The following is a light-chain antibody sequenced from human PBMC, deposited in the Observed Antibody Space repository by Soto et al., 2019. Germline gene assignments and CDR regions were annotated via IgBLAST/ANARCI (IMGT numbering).Light chain of an antibody. CDR1: QSITNY. V-gene: IGKV1-39*01. CDR2: AAS. Sequence: DIQMTQSPSSLSASVGDRVTITCRASQSITNYLSWYQQKPGKAPVVLIYAASSLQSGVTSRFSGSGSETDFTLTISSLQPEDFATYYCQQSYSTPVTFGQGTRLEIK. J-gene: IGKJ5*01. CDR3: QQSYSTPVT.